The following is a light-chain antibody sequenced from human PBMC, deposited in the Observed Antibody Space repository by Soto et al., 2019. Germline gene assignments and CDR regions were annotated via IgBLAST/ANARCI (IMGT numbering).Light chain of an antibody. CDR3: NSFTSDSAYV. CDR2: DVS. Sequence: QSALTQPASVSGSPGQSISISCTGTSSDVGAYNRVSWYQQHPGKAPKLMIYDVSSRPSGVSNRFSGSKSGNTASLTISGLQAEDEADYYCNSFTSDSAYVFGTGTKLTVL. CDR1: SSDVGAYNR. V-gene: IGLV2-14*01. J-gene: IGLJ1*01.